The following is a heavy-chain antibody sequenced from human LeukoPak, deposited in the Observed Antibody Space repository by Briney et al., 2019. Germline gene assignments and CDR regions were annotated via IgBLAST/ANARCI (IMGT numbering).Heavy chain of an antibody. V-gene: IGHV1-18*01. J-gene: IGHJ6*02. CDR2: ISAYNGNT. Sequence: ASVTVSCKASGYTFTSYGISWVRQAPGQGLEWMGWISAYNGNTNYAQKLQGRVTMTTDTSTSTAYMELRSLRSDDTAVYYCARESFGIVVVVAATLPNYYYGMDVWGQGTTVTVSS. CDR3: ARESFGIVVVVAATLPNYYYGMDV. D-gene: IGHD2-15*01. CDR1: GYTFTSYG.